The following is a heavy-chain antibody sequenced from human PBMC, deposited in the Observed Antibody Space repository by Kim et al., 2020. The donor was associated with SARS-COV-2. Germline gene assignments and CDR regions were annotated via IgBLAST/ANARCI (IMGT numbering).Heavy chain of an antibody. CDR3: ARGVVVGYYYYYGMDV. CDR2: ISYDGSNK. J-gene: IGHJ6*02. D-gene: IGHD2-15*01. V-gene: IGHV3-33*05. Sequence: GGSLRLSCAASGFTFSSYGMHWVRQAPGKGLEWVAVISYDGSNKYYADSVKGRFTISRDNSKNTLYLQMNSLRAEDTAVYYCARGVVVGYYYYYGMDVWGQGTTVTVSS. CDR1: GFTFSSYG.